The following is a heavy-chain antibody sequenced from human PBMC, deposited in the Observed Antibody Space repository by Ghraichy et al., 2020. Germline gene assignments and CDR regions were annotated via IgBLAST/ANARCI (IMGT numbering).Heavy chain of an antibody. CDR3: ARGGYSYGIVKYYFDY. CDR1: GFTFSTYW. V-gene: IGHV3-74*01. Sequence: GGSLRLSCAASGFTFSTYWMHWVRQAPGKGLVWVSRINGDGTSTSYADSGKGRFTISRDNAKNTLYLEVNSLRAEDTAVYYCARGGYSYGIVKYYFDYWGQGTLVTVSS. J-gene: IGHJ4*02. CDR2: INGDGTST. D-gene: IGHD5-18*01.